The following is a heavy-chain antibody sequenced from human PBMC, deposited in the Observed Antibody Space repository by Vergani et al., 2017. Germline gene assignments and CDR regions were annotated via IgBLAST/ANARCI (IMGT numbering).Heavy chain of an antibody. D-gene: IGHD1-1*01. J-gene: IGHJ6*03. Sequence: EVQLVETGGGLIQPGGSLRLSCVVSGFSVSNNYMSWVRHRPGKGLEWVSFIFTGGTTYYEDSGKGRFTISRDNSKNTVHLQMNSLTAEDTAVYYCAKMGNWDDSYFCCMDVWGKGTTVTVSS. CDR3: AKMGNWDDSYFCCMDV. CDR1: GFSVSNNY. V-gene: IGHV3-53*02. CDR2: IFTGGTT.